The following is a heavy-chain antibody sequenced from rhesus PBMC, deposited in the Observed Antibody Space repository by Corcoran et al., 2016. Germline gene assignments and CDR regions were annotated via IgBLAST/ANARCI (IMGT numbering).Heavy chain of an antibody. J-gene: IGHJ4*01. Sequence: QLQLQESGPGLVKPSETLSVTCAVSGGSISSSYWSWIRQAPGKGLERIGYIYGSGTSTNYNPPFRSRVTLAVNTSKNQLSLKLRSVTAADTAVYYCASDPLGGGDYWGQGVLVTVSS. CDR3: ASDPLGGGDY. V-gene: IGHV4-169*02. D-gene: IGHD3-34*01. CDR1: GGSISSSY. CDR2: IYGSGTST.